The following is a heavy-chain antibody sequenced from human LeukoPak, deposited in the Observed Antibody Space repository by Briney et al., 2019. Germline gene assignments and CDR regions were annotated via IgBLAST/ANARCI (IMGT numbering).Heavy chain of an antibody. V-gene: IGHV1-2*02. Sequence: ASVTVSCTASGYTFTGYYMHWVRQAPGQGLEWMGWINPNSGGTNYAQKFQGRVTMTRDTSISTAYMELSRLRSDDTAVYYCARARSSGWYTYDAFDIWGQGTMVTVSS. J-gene: IGHJ3*02. D-gene: IGHD6-19*01. CDR1: GYTFTGYY. CDR2: INPNSGGT. CDR3: ARARSSGWYTYDAFDI.